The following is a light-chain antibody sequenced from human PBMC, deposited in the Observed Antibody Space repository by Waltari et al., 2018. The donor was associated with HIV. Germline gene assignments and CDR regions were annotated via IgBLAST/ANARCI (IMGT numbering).Light chain of an antibody. V-gene: IGLV1-44*01. J-gene: IGLJ3*02. Sequence: QSVLTQPPSVSGTPGQNVTLSCSGSSSNIGSNIVHWYQQLPGAAPKLLIYTNDQRPSGVPDRFSGSKSGTSASLAISGLQSADEADYYCAAWDDSLNGMFGGGTKLTVL. CDR1: SSNIGSNI. CDR3: AAWDDSLNGM. CDR2: TND.